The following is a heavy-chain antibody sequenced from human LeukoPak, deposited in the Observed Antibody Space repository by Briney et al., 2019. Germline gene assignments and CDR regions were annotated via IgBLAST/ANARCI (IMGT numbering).Heavy chain of an antibody. Sequence: SVKVSCKASGGTFSSYAISWVRQAPGQGLEWMGGIIPIFGTANYAQKFQGRVTITTDESTSTAYMELSSLRSEDTAVYYCATSGSYAGRYFDYWGQGTLGTVSS. D-gene: IGHD1-26*01. CDR2: IIPIFGTA. V-gene: IGHV1-69*05. J-gene: IGHJ4*02. CDR1: GGTFSSYA. CDR3: ATSGSYAGRYFDY.